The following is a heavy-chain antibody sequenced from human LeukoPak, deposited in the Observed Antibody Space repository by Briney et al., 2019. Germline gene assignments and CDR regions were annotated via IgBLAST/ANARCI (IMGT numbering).Heavy chain of an antibody. CDR3: AKGNNYGSGSLFYG. D-gene: IGHD3-10*01. V-gene: IGHV1-2*02. Sequence: ASVKVSCKASGYTFTGYYMHWVRQAPGQGLEWMGWIDPSTGGTNYAQNFQGRVTMTRDTSTTTVYMELSSLKSDDTAVYHCAKGNNYGSGSLFYGWGQGTLVTVSS. CDR1: GYTFTGYY. J-gene: IGHJ4*02. CDR2: IDPSTGGT.